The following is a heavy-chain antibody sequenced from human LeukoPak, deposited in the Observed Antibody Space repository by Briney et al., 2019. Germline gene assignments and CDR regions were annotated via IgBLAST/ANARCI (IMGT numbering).Heavy chain of an antibody. CDR3: ARGYYYDSSGPRGYFDY. J-gene: IGHJ4*02. D-gene: IGHD3-22*01. CDR2: IIPIFGTA. V-gene: IGHV1-69*01. Sequence: GGSLRLSCAASGFTFSSYAISWVRQAPGQGLEWMGGIIPIFGTANYAQKFQGRVTITADESTSTAYMELSSLRSEDTAVYYCARGYYYDSSGPRGYFDYWGQGTLVTVSS. CDR1: GFTFSSYA.